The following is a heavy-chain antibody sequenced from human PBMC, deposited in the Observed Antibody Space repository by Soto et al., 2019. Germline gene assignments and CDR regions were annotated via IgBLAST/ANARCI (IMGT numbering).Heavy chain of an antibody. CDR1: GYTFTGYY. CDR3: AREGYCSSTSCYAILDY. CDR2: INPNSGGT. D-gene: IGHD2-2*01. V-gene: IGHV1-2*04. Sequence: QVQLVQSGAEVKKPGASVKVSCKASGYTFTGYYMHWVRQAPGQGLEWMGWINPNSGGTNYAQKFQGWVTMTRDTSISTAYMELSRVRSDDTAVYYCAREGYCSSTSCYAILDYWGQGTLVTVSS. J-gene: IGHJ4*02.